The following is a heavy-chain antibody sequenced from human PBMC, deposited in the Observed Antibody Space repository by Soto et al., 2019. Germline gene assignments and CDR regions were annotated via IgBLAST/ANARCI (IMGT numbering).Heavy chain of an antibody. J-gene: IGHJ3*02. D-gene: IGHD3-10*01. CDR2: IWYDGSNK. V-gene: IGHV3-33*01. CDR1: GFTFSSYG. CDR3: ARMGYGSGSFLMGDAFDI. Sequence: QVQLVESGGGVVQPGRSLRLSCAASGFTFSSYGMHWVRQAPGKGLEWVAVIWYDGSNKYYADSVKGRFTISRDNSKNTLYLQMNSLRAEDKAVYYCARMGYGSGSFLMGDAFDIWGQGTMVTVSS.